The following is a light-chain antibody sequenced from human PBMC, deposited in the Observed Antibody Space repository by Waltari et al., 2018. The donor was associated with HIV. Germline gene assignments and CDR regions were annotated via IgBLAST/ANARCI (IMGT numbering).Light chain of an antibody. CDR2: EVS. J-gene: IGLJ3*02. Sequence: QSALTQPAYVSGSPGQSITISCTGPTSDADSFDYVSWYQQHPVKVPTLIIYEVSFRASGVSNRFSASKSGNTTSLTISGLQAEDEAFYYCGSYTATNSMMFGGGTKLTVL. CDR3: GSYTATNSMM. V-gene: IGLV2-14*01. CDR1: TSDADSFDY.